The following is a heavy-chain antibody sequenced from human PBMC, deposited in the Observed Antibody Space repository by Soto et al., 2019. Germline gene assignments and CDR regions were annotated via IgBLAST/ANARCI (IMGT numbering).Heavy chain of an antibody. J-gene: IGHJ4*02. CDR2: ISYDGSNK. V-gene: IGHV3-30-3*01. CDR1: GFTFSSYA. Sequence: VGSLRLSCAASGFTFSSYAMHWVRQAPGKGLEWVAVISYDGSNKYYADSVKGRFTISRDNSKNTLYLQMNSLRAEDTAVYYCARDTDGLYWGQGTLVTVSS. D-gene: IGHD6-25*01. CDR3: ARDTDGLY.